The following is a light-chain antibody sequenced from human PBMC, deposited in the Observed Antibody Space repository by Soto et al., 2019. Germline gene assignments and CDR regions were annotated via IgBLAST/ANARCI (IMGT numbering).Light chain of an antibody. Sequence: QSVLPQPASVSGSPGQSITISCTGTSSDVGGYNYVSWYQQHPGKAPNLMIYEVNKRPSGVPDRFSGSKSGNTASLTVSVLQAEDEADYYCSSYAGSSNVFGTGTKVTVL. J-gene: IGLJ1*01. CDR3: SSYAGSSNV. V-gene: IGLV2-8*01. CDR1: SSDVGGYNY. CDR2: EVN.